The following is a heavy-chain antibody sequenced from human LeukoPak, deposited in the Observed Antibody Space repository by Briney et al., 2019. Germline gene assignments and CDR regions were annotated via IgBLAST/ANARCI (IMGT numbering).Heavy chain of an antibody. CDR3: AKDSRGYYDAFDI. Sequence: GRSLRLSCAASGFTFSSYGMHWVRQAPGKGLEWVAVISYDGSNKYYADSVKGRFTISRDNSKNTLYLQMNSLRAEDTAVYYCAKDSRGYYDAFDIWGQGTMVTVSS. CDR2: ISYDGSNK. J-gene: IGHJ3*02. V-gene: IGHV3-30*18. CDR1: GFTFSSYG. D-gene: IGHD3-22*01.